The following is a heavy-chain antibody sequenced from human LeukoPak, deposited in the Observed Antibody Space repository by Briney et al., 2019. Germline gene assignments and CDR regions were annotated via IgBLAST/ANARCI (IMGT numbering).Heavy chain of an antibody. V-gene: IGHV3-66*02. CDR3: ARMATMVRGVTHNWFDP. CDR1: GFTFSSYS. Sequence: PGGSLRLSCAASGFTFSSYSMNWVRQAPGKGLEWVSVIYSGGSTYYADSVKGRFTISRDNSKNTLYLQMNSLRAEDTAVYYCARMATMVRGVTHNWFDPWGQGTLVTVSS. J-gene: IGHJ5*02. D-gene: IGHD3-10*01. CDR2: IYSGGST.